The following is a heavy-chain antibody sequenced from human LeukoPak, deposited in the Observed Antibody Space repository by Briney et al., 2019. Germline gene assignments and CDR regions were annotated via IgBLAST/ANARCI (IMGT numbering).Heavy chain of an antibody. Sequence: PGGSLRLSCAASGFTFSNAWMSWVRQTPGKGLEWVGRIKSKTDGGRTDYAAPVKGRFTILRDDSKNTLYLQMNSLKTEDTAVYYCIRGGVDQIYDVWGQGTMVTISS. CDR2: IKSKTDGGRT. V-gene: IGHV3-15*01. D-gene: IGHD2-15*01. CDR1: GFTFSNAW. CDR3: IRGGVDQIYDV. J-gene: IGHJ3*01.